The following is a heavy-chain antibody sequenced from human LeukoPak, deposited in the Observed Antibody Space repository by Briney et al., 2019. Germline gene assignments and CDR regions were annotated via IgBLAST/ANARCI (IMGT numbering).Heavy chain of an antibody. CDR1: RFSLNSYW. J-gene: IGHJ4*02. D-gene: IGHD5-24*01. CDR2: INSDGSST. V-gene: IGHV3-74*01. Sequence: PGGSLRLSCAASRFSLNSYWMHWVRQAPGMGLVWVSRINSDGSSTSYADSVKGRFTISRDNAKNTLYLQMNNLRAEDTAVYYCVRGRYYFDYWGQGTLVNVSS. CDR3: VRGRYYFDY.